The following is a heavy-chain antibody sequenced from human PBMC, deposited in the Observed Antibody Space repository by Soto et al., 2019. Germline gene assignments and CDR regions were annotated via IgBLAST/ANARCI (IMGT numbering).Heavy chain of an antibody. CDR2: IFWDDDK. J-gene: IGHJ4*02. CDR1: VFSRSASLIC. D-gene: IGHD2-8*02. CDR3: AHIYTATGGHFDY. V-gene: IGHV2-5*02. Sequence: SGPTLVDPTQTLTRTCSFSVFSRSASLICVGWIRQPPEKALEWLALIFWDDDKRYNPSLKSRLTITKDTPENQVVLTLTNMDPVDTATYYCAHIYTATGGHFDYWGQGTLVTVSS.